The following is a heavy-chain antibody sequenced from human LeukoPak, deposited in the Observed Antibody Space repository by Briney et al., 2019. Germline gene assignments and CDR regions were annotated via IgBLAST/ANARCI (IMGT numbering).Heavy chain of an antibody. CDR1: GYTFTGYY. CDR3: AREEHYYGSGSPSYYYYMDV. Sequence: ASVKVSCKASGYTFTGYYMHWVRQAPGQGLEWMGWINPNSGGTNYAQKFQGRVTMTRDTSISTAYMELSRLRSDDTAVYYCAREEHYYGSGSPSYYYYMDVWGKGTTVTISS. V-gene: IGHV1-2*02. J-gene: IGHJ6*03. D-gene: IGHD3-10*01. CDR2: INPNSGGT.